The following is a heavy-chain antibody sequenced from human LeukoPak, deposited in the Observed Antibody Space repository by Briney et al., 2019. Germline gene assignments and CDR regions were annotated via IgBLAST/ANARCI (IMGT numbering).Heavy chain of an antibody. V-gene: IGHV1-2*02. D-gene: IGHD1-26*01. CDR2: INPKTGVT. CDR1: GYTFTDYY. Sequence: ASVKVSCKASGYTFTDYYLHWVRQAPRDGLEWMGWINPKTGVTKYAQNFQGRVTMTRDTSISTAYMEVSRLRSDDTAVFYCARDLAMYSPDLDYWGQGTLVTVSS. CDR3: ARDLAMYSPDLDY. J-gene: IGHJ4*02.